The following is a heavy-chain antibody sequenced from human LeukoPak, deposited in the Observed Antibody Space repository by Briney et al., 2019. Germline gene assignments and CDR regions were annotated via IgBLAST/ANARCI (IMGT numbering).Heavy chain of an antibody. CDR3: ARVDSSGYVGYFDY. Sequence: GGSLRLSCAASGFNFDDYAMHWVRQAPGKGLEWASSISWNSGSIAYADSVKGRFTISRDNAKSSLYLQMNSLIAEDTAFYYCARVDSSGYVGYFDYWGQGTLVTVSS. V-gene: IGHV3-9*01. D-gene: IGHD3-22*01. CDR2: ISWNSGSI. CDR1: GFNFDDYA. J-gene: IGHJ4*02.